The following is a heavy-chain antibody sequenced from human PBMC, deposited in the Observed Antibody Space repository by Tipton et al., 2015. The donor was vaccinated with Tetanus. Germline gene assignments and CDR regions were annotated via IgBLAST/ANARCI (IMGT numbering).Heavy chain of an antibody. V-gene: IGHV1-2*02. CDR3: ARDRGDYIYYGMDV. CDR1: GFTFIAYY. CDR2: INPNGGGT. J-gene: IGHJ6*02. D-gene: IGHD3-22*01. Sequence: QVQLVQSGAEVKKPGASVRVSCKASGFTFIAYYVYWVRQAPGQGLEWMGWINPNGGGTSYAQKFPGRVAMTRDTSISTAYMELSSLRSDDTAVYYCARDRGDYIYYGMDVWGQGTTVTVSS.